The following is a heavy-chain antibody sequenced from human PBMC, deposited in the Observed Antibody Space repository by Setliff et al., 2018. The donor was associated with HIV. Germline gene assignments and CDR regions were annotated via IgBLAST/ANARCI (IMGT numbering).Heavy chain of an antibody. CDR3: VRRGRFYGDFDY. D-gene: IGHD4-17*01. CDR1: GYTFTSYD. Sequence: ASVKVSCKASGYTFTSYDINWVRQATGQGFDWMGWMNPNSGNTGYAQKSQGRVTMTRNTSISTAYMELSSLRSEDTAVYYCVRRGRFYGDFDYWGRGTLVTVSS. CDR2: MNPNSGNT. V-gene: IGHV1-8*01. J-gene: IGHJ4*02.